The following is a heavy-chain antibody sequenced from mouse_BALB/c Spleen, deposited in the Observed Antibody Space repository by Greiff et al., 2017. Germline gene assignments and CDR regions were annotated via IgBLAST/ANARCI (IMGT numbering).Heavy chain of an antibody. D-gene: IGHD2-14*01. J-gene: IGHJ3*01. CDR2: INPGSGGT. V-gene: IGHV1-54*03. CDR1: GYAFTNYL. CDR3: AKDLSDYRYDGPFAY. Sequence: QVQLKQSGAELVRPGTSVKVSCKASGYAFTNYLIEWVKQRPGQGLEWIGVINPGSGGTNYNEKFKGKATLTADKSSSTAYMQLSSLTSDDSAVYFCAKDLSDYRYDGPFAYWGQGTLVTVSA.